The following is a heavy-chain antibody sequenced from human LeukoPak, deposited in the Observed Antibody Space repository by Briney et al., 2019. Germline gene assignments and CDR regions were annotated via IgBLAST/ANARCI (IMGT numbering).Heavy chain of an antibody. V-gene: IGHV1-8*01. D-gene: IGHD3-16*01. J-gene: IGHJ4*02. CDR3: TRSGFGGGVHFDY. CDR2: MNPNSGGT. CDR1: GYTFTNYD. Sequence: WASVKVSCKASGYTFTNYDINWVRQAAGQGLEWMGWMNPNSGGTDYVEKFQGRVTMTRDTSMNTAYMELSSLRSDDTAVYYCTRSGFGGGVHFDYWGQGTPVTVSS.